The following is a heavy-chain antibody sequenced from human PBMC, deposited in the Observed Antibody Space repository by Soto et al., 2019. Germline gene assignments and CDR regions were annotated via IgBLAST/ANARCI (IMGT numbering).Heavy chain of an antibody. Sequence: EVQLVESGGGLVQPGGSLRLSCTASGFTFSDSWMTWVRQAPGKGLEWVARIKPDESEKKYADSVKGRFSISRDNAKNSMYLQMDSLRGEDTAVYYCARGRSNYASWGQGTLVAVSS. J-gene: IGHJ5*02. CDR1: GFTFSDSW. V-gene: IGHV3-7*01. D-gene: IGHD4-4*01. CDR3: ARGRSNYAS. CDR2: IKPDESEK.